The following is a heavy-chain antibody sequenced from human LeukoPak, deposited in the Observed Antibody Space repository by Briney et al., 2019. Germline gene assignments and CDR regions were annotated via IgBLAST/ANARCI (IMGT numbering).Heavy chain of an antibody. J-gene: IGHJ4*02. D-gene: IGHD4-17*01. Sequence: PGGSLRLSCAASGFTFSSYSMNWVRQAPGKGLEWVSSMSSSSRSIYYADSVKSRFTISRDNAKNSLYLQMSSLRAEDTAVYYCARDLYGDYVFDYWGQGTLVTVSS. CDR1: GFTFSSYS. CDR3: ARDLYGDYVFDY. V-gene: IGHV3-21*01. CDR2: MSSSSRSI.